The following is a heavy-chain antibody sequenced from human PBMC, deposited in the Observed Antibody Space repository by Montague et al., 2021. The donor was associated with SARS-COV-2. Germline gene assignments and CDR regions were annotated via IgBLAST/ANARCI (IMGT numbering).Heavy chain of an antibody. CDR3: ARELHPNYYYGMDV. CDR2: ISSSSSYI. Sequence: SLRLSCAASRFTFSSYSMNWVRQAPGKGLEWVSSISSSSSYIYYXDSVKGRFTISRDNAKNSLYLQMNSLRAEDTAVYYCARELHPNYYYGMDVWGQGTTVTVSS. D-gene: IGHD4-11*01. CDR1: RFTFSSYS. J-gene: IGHJ6*02. V-gene: IGHV3-21*01.